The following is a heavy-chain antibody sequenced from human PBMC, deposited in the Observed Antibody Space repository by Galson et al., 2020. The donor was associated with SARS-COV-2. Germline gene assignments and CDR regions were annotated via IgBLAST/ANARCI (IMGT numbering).Heavy chain of an antibody. CDR1: GTSISSGSYS. J-gene: IGHJ3*02. V-gene: IGHV4-30-2*01. CDR2: ISHSGGT. D-gene: IGHD4-17*01. Sequence: SETLSITCAASGTSISSGSYSWNWIRQPPGKGLEWIGYISHSGGTYYNPSLKSRVTISGDRSKNQFSLRLSSVTAADTAVYYCARLHYGEYAPEAFDIWGPGTRFTVAS. CDR3: ARLHYGEYAPEAFDI.